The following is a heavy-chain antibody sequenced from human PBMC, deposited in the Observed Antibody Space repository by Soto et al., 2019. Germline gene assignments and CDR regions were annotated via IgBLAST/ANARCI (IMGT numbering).Heavy chain of an antibody. CDR3: ARREAVAGADGAFDI. V-gene: IGHV1-18*01. CDR1: GYTFTSYG. J-gene: IGHJ3*02. D-gene: IGHD6-19*01. CDR2: ISAYNGNT. Sequence: ASVKVSCKASGYTFTSYGISWVRQAPGQGLEWMGWISAYNGNTNYAQKLQGRVTMTTDTSTSTAYMELRSLRSDDTAVYYCARREAVAGADGAFDIWGQGXMVTVSS.